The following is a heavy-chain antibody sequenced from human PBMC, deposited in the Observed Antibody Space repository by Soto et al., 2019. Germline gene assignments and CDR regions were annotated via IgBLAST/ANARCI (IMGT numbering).Heavy chain of an antibody. V-gene: IGHV3-15*01. Sequence: EVQLVESGGGLVKPGGSLRLSCAASGFTFSNAWMSWVRQAPGKGLEWVGRINSEADGGATDYAAPVEGRFTISIDDSTNPSHVQMHSLKTQDTAVYYCTTADFLCFGETQVNWCPGDLVTVPS. CDR2: INSEADGGAT. D-gene: IGHD3-10*01. J-gene: IGHJ4*02. CDR3: TTADFLCFGETQVN. CDR1: GFTFSNAW.